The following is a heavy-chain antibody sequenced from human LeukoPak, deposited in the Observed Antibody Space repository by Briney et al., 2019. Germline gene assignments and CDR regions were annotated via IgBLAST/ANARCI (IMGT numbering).Heavy chain of an antibody. D-gene: IGHD6-6*01. CDR2: ICSSGSYI. Sequence: GGSLRLSCAASGFTFSSYEMNWVRQAPGKGLEWVSYICSSGSYIYSADSVKGRFTISRDNAKNSLYLQMNSLRAEDTAIYYCARGPSSPLTNWGQGTLVTVSP. CDR1: GFTFSSYE. V-gene: IGHV3-48*03. CDR3: ARGPSSPLTN. J-gene: IGHJ4*02.